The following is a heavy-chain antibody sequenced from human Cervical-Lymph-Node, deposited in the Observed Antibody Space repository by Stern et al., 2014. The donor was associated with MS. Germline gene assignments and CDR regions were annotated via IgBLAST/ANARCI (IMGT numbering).Heavy chain of an antibody. CDR1: GFSLSRRGVG. J-gene: IGHJ6*02. V-gene: IGHV2-5*02. CDR2: VYWDDDK. Sequence: QITLKESGPTLVKPTQTLTLTCTFSGFSLSRRGVGVGWVRQPPGKAPKWLALVYWDDDKLYSPSLKRRLTITKDTSKNQVVLTMTDMDPVDTGTYYCSYILNGVDVWGQGTTVTVSS. CDR3: SYILNGVDV.